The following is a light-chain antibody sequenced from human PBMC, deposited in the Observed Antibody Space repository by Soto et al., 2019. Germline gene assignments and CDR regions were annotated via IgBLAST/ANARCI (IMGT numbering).Light chain of an antibody. Sequence: QSALTQPASVSGSPGQSITISCTGTSSDIGGYNYASWYQQHPGKAPKLIIFDVHNRPSGVSDRFSGSKPDNTASLPISGLQAEDGADNSCTSSPPGDTEVFGGGTKLPAL. CDR2: DVH. CDR1: SSDIGGYNY. CDR3: TSSPPGDTEV. J-gene: IGLJ2*01. V-gene: IGLV2-14*01.